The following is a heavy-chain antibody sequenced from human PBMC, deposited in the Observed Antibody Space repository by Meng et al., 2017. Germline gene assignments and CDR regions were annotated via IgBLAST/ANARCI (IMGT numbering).Heavy chain of an antibody. CDR3: ARGGAARPPNY. CDR1: GLTFSDYY. Sequence: QVRVVVSGGRLVKPGGALRLSCAASGLTFSDYYMSWIRQAPGKGLEWLSYISSSGSTIYYADSVKGRFTISRDNAKNSLYLQMNSLRAEDTAVYYCARGGAARPPNYWGQGTLVTVSS. J-gene: IGHJ4*02. D-gene: IGHD6-6*01. CDR2: ISSSGSTI. V-gene: IGHV3-11*01.